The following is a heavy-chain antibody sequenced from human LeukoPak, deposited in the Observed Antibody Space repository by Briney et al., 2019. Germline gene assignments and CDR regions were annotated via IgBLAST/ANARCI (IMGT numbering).Heavy chain of an antibody. V-gene: IGHV3-7*01. CDR1: GFTFSGFW. D-gene: IGHD3-3*01. CDR2: INQDGSEK. J-gene: IGHJ3*02. CDR3: ARVLKYYDFWSGYYRGGIAAFDI. Sequence: GGSLRLSCAASGFTFSGFWMSWVRQAPGKGLEWVANINQDGSEKYYVDSVKGRFTISRDNAKNSLYLQMNSLRAEDTAVYYCARVLKYYDFWSGYYRGGIAAFDIWGQGTMVTVSS.